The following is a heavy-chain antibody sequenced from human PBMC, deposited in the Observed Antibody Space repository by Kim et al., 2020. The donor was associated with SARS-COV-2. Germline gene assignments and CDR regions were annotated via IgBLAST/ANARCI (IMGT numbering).Heavy chain of an antibody. D-gene: IGHD3-3*01. V-gene: IGHV1-2*02. CDR1: GYTFTGYY. CDR3: ASHLSYYTRNYFDY. CDR2: INPNSGGT. Sequence: ASVKVSCKASGYTFTGYYMHWVRQAPGQGLEWMGWINPNSGGTNYAQKFQGRVTMTRDTSISTAYMELSRLRSDDTAVYYCASHLSYYTRNYFDYWGQGTLVTVSS. J-gene: IGHJ4*02.